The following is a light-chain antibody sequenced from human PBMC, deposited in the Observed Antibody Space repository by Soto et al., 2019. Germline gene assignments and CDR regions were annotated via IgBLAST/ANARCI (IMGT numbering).Light chain of an antibody. CDR2: DAS. V-gene: IGKV1-5*01. Sequence: DIPMTQCPSTLSASVGDRVTITCRASQSISSWLAWYQQKPGKAPKLLIYDASSLESGVPSRFSGSGSGTEFTLTISSLQPDDFATYYCQQYNIYSWTFGQGTKVEIK. J-gene: IGKJ1*01. CDR1: QSISSW. CDR3: QQYNIYSWT.